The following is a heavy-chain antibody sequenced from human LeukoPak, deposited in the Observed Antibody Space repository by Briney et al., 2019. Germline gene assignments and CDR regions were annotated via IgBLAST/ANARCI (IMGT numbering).Heavy chain of an antibody. CDR3: ARVKIAAAPDYYYYMDV. V-gene: IGHV1-46*01. J-gene: IGHJ6*03. D-gene: IGHD6-13*01. Sequence: ASVKVSCKASGYTFTSYYMHWVRQAPGQGLEWMGIINPSGGSTSYAQKFQGRVTMTRDTSTSTAYMELRSLRSDDTAVYYCARVKIAAAPDYYYYMDVWGKGTTVTVSS. CDR2: INPSGGST. CDR1: GYTFTSYY.